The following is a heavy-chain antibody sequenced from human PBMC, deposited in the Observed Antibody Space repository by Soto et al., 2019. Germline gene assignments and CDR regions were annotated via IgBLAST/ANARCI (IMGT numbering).Heavy chain of an antibody. CDR1: GYTFSNYG. J-gene: IGHJ4*02. Sequence: QVQLVQSGAEVKKPGASVKVSCKTSGYTFSNYGITWVRQAPGQGLEWMGWISGYNGNTNYAQKLQGRVTMTTDTSTSTAYMELSSLRSDDTAIYYCARDISMVRDWGQGTLVTVSS. CDR2: ISGYNGNT. CDR3: ARDISMVRD. D-gene: IGHD3-10*01. V-gene: IGHV1-18*01.